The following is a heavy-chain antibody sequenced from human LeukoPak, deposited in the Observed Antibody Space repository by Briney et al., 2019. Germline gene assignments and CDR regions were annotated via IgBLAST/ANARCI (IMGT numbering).Heavy chain of an antibody. CDR1: GFTFSSSA. J-gene: IGHJ3*02. Sequence: AGGSLRLSCAASGFTFSSSAMSWVRQAPGKGLEWVANIKQDGSEKYYVDSVKGRFTISRDNAKNSLYLQMNSLRAEDTAVYYCARDPRYSSGWYEESDAFDIWGQGTMVTVSS. CDR2: IKQDGSEK. CDR3: ARDPRYSSGWYEESDAFDI. D-gene: IGHD6-19*01. V-gene: IGHV3-7*03.